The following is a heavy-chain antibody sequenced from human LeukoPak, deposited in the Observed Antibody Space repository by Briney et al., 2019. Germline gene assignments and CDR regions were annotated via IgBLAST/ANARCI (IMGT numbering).Heavy chain of an antibody. Sequence: PGGSLRLSCAASGFTFSSYSMNWVRQAPGKGLEWVSYISSSSSTIYYAGSVKGRFTISRDNSKNTLYLQMNSLRAEDTAVYYCARDTHYGSPDYWGQGTLVTVSS. J-gene: IGHJ4*02. CDR3: ARDTHYGSPDY. CDR2: ISSSSSTI. V-gene: IGHV3-48*01. D-gene: IGHD3-10*01. CDR1: GFTFSSYS.